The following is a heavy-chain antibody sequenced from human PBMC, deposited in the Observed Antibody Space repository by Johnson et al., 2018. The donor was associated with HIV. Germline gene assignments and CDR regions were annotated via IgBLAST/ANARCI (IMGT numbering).Heavy chain of an antibody. V-gene: IGHV3-30-3*01. CDR2: ISYDGSNK. J-gene: IGHJ3*02. D-gene: IGHD3-10*01. Sequence: QLVESGGGVVQPGRSLRLSCAASGFTFSSYAMHWVRQAPGKGLEWVAVISYDGSNKYYADSVKGRFTISRDNSKNTLYLQMNSLRAEDTAVYYCASDLTLWKARGDAFDIWGQGTMVTVSS. CDR3: ASDLTLWKARGDAFDI. CDR1: GFTFSSYA.